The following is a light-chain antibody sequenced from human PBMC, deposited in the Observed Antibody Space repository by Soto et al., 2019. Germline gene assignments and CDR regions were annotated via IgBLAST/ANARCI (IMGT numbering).Light chain of an antibody. CDR1: SSNIGSNY. Sequence: SVLTKPPSASGTPGQRVTISCSGSSSNIGSNYVYWYQQLPGTAPKLLIYRNNQRPSGVPDRFSGSKSGTSASLAISGLRSEDEADYYCAAWDDSLSVVFGGGTKVTVL. J-gene: IGLJ2*01. V-gene: IGLV1-47*01. CDR3: AAWDDSLSVV. CDR2: RNN.